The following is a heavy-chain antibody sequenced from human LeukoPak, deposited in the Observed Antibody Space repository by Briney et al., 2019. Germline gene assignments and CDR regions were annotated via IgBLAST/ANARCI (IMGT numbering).Heavy chain of an antibody. Sequence: SETLSLTCTVSGGSISSYYWSWIRQPAGKGLEWIGRIYTSGSTNYNPSLKSRVTMSVDTTKNQFSLKLSSVTAADTAVYYCAIRRTTFGVVSVPYYMDVWGKGTTVTVSS. CDR2: IYTSGST. CDR1: GGSISSYY. V-gene: IGHV4-4*07. J-gene: IGHJ6*03. D-gene: IGHD3-3*01. CDR3: AIRRTTFGVVSVPYYMDV.